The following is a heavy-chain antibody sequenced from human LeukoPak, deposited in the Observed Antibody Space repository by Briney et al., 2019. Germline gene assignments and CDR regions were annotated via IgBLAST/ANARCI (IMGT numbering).Heavy chain of an antibody. CDR2: INHSGST. D-gene: IGHD3-9*01. V-gene: IGHV4-34*01. J-gene: IGHJ6*02. CDR3: ARSRVLRYFDWSVYYYGMDV. Sequence: SETLSLTCAVYGGSFSGYYWSWIRQPPGKGLEWIGQINHSGSTNYNPSLKSRVTISVDTSKNQFSLKLSSVTAADTAVYYCARSRVLRYFDWSVYYYGMDVWGQGTTVTVSS. CDR1: GGSFSGYY.